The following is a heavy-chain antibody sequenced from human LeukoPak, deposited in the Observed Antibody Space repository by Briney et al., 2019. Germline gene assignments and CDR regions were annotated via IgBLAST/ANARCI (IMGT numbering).Heavy chain of an antibody. Sequence: GGSLRLSCAASGFTFSSYAMSWVRQAPGKGLEWVSAISGSGGSTYYADSVKGRFTISRDNSKNTLYLQMNSLRAEDTAVYYCAKDRGYSGYDKKGSSFDYWGQGTLVTVSS. J-gene: IGHJ4*02. D-gene: IGHD5-12*01. V-gene: IGHV3-23*01. CDR3: AKDRGYSGYDKKGSSFDY. CDR1: GFTFSSYA. CDR2: ISGSGGST.